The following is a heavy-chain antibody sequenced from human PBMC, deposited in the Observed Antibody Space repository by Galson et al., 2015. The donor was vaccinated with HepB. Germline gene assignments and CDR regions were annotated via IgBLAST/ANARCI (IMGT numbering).Heavy chain of an antibody. CDR2: IYPGDSDT. CDR3: ARHLYSSSWWRAFGI. D-gene: IGHD6-13*01. CDR1: GYSFTSYW. V-gene: IGHV5-51*01. Sequence: QSGAEVKKPGESLKISCKGSGYSFTSYWIGWVRQMPGKGLEWMGIIYPGDSDTRYSPSFQGQVTISADKSISTAYLQWSSLKASDTAMYYCARHLYSSSWWRAFGIWGRGTMVTVSS. J-gene: IGHJ3*02.